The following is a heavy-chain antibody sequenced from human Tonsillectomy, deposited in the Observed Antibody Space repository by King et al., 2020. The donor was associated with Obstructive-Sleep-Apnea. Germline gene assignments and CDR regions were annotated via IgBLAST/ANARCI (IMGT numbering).Heavy chain of an antibody. V-gene: IGHV3-73*01. CDR2: IRIKANSYAT. CDR3: TRLGSFEDY. Sequence: VQLVESGGGLVQPGGSLKLSCAASGFTFSGSAMHWVRQASGQGLEWVGRIRIKANSYATAYAASVKGRFTISRDDSKNTAYLQMNSLKTEDTAVYYCTRLGSFEDYWGQGTLVTVSS. J-gene: IGHJ4*02. CDR1: GFTFSGSA. D-gene: IGHD3-10*01.